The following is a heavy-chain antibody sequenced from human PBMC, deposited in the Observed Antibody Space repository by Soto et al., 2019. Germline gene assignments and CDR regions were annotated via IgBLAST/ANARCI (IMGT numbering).Heavy chain of an antibody. Sequence: ASVKVSCKASGGTFSSYAISWVRQAPGQGLEWMGGIIPIFGTANYAQKFQGRVTITADKSTSTAYMELSSLRSEDTAVYYCARCSEREIGAAGMRYYYGMDVWGQGTTVTVSS. CDR2: IIPIFGTA. V-gene: IGHV1-69*06. J-gene: IGHJ6*02. CDR3: ARCSEREIGAAGMRYYYGMDV. CDR1: GGTFSSYA. D-gene: IGHD6-13*01.